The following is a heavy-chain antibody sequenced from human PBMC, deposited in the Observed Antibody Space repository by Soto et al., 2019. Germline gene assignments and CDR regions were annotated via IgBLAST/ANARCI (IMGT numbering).Heavy chain of an antibody. CDR1: GFTFSSHS. CDR2: ISGSSTYI. J-gene: IGHJ2*01. D-gene: IGHD2-15*01. CDR3: ASGSGYCSGDNCYWYFDL. Sequence: PGGSLRLSCAASGFTFSSHSMNWVRQAPGKGLEWVSSISGSSTYIYYADSMKGRFIISRDNAKNSLYLQMNSLRAEDTAVYYCASGSGYCSGDNCYWYFDLWGRGTLVTVSS. V-gene: IGHV3-21*01.